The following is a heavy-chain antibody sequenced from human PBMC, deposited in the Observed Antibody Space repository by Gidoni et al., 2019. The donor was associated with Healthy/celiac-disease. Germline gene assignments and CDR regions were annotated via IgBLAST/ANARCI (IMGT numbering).Heavy chain of an antibody. Sequence: QVQLVESGGGLVKPGGSLRLSCAASGFPFSDYYMTWIRQAPGQGLEWFSDISSSSSDTNYADSVKGRFTISRENAKNSLYLQMNSLRAEDTAVYYCARDGGEQQLAQPYYYYYGMDVWGQGTTVTVSS. CDR1: GFPFSDYY. D-gene: IGHD6-13*01. CDR3: ARDGGEQQLAQPYYYYYGMDV. V-gene: IGHV3-11*05. J-gene: IGHJ6*02. CDR2: ISSSSSDT.